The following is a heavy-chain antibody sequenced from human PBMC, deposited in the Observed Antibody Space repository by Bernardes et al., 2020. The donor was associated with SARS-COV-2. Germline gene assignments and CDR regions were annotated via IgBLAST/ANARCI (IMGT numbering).Heavy chain of an antibody. CDR3: SRLSHDAFDI. CDR1: GFTFSSSA. CDR2: ISYDGSNK. V-gene: IGHV3-30-3*01. J-gene: IGHJ3*02. Sequence: GGSLRLSCAASGFTFSSSAMHWVRQAPGQGLEWVAVISYDGSNKYYADSVKGRFTISRDNSKNTLYLQMNSLRAEDTAVYYCSRLSHDAFDIWGQGTMVTVSS.